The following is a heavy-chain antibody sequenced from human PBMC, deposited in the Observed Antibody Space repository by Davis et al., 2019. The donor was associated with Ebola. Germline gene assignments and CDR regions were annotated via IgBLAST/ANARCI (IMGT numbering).Heavy chain of an antibody. CDR2: ISAYNGNT. J-gene: IGHJ4*02. D-gene: IGHD1-26*01. CDR3: ARDRMPSIVGAKEGFDY. CDR1: VYTFTSYG. Sequence: ASVNVSCKASVYTFTSYGISWVRQAPGQGLEWMGWISAYNGNTNYAQKLQGRVTMTTDTSTSTAYMELRSLRSDDTAVYYCARDRMPSIVGAKEGFDYWGQGTLVTVSS. V-gene: IGHV1-18*01.